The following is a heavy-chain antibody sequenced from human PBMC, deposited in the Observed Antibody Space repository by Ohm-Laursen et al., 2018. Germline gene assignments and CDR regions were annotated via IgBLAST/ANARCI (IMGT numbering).Heavy chain of an antibody. CDR1: GFTFSSYA. CDR2: ISGSGGIT. D-gene: IGHD3-22*01. Sequence: SLRLSCTASGFTFSSYAMSWVRQAPGKGLEWVSAISGSGGITYYADSVKGRFTISRDNSKNTLYLQMNSLRAEDTAVYYCAKGTYYYDSSGYYYEYWGQGTLVTVSS. CDR3: AKGTYYYDSSGYYYEY. J-gene: IGHJ4*02. V-gene: IGHV3-23*01.